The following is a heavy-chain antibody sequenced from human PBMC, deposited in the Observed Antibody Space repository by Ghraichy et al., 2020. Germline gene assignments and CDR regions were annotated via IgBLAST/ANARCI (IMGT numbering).Heavy chain of an antibody. V-gene: IGHV1-2*02. CDR2: INPNSGGT. J-gene: IGHJ4*02. Sequence: ASVKVSCKASGYTFTGYYMHWVRQAPGQGLEWMGWINPNSGGTNYAQKFQGRVTMTRDTSISTAYMELSRLRSDDTAVYYCARGPRERIAARQAYLFDYWGQGTLVTVSS. CDR3: ARGPRERIAARQAYLFDY. D-gene: IGHD6-6*01. CDR1: GYTFTGYY.